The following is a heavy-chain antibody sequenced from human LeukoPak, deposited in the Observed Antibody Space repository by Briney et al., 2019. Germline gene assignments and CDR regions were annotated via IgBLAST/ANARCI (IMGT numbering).Heavy chain of an antibody. CDR1: GFTFSSYA. CDR2: ISYDGSYK. J-gene: IGHJ4*02. Sequence: GGSLRLSCAASGFTFSSYAMHWVRPAPGKGLEWVAVISYDGSYKYYADSVKGRFTISRDKSKNTLYLQMSSLRAEDTAVYYCARDGSYSGSYNDYWGQGTLVTVSS. D-gene: IGHD1-26*01. CDR3: ARDGSYSGSYNDY. V-gene: IGHV3-30*15.